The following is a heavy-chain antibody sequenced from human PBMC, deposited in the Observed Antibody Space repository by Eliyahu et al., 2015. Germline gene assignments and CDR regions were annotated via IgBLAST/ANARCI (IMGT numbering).Heavy chain of an antibody. D-gene: IGHD1-26*01. CDR1: VFTVSSNY. V-gene: IGHV3-53*01. CDR3: ASRANIVGAQVDY. Sequence: EVQLVESGGGLIQPGGSLRLSCVASVFTVSSNYMSWVRQAPGKGLEWVSVIYIGGNTFYTDSVKGRFTISRDNSNNTLYLQMNSLRAEDTAVYYCASRANIVGAQVDYWGQGTLVTVSS. J-gene: IGHJ4*02. CDR2: IYIGGNT.